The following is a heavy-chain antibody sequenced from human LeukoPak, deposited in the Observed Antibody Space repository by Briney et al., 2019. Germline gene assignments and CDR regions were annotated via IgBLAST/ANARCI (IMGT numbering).Heavy chain of an antibody. D-gene: IGHD6-19*01. CDR1: GFTFSSYE. CDR3: ARASSGWANNAFDI. CDR2: ISSSGSTI. V-gene: IGHV3-48*03. J-gene: IGHJ3*02. Sequence: GGSLRLSCAASGFTFSSYEMNWVRQAPGKGLEWVSYISSSGSTIYYADSVKGRFTISRDNAKNSLYLQMNGLRAEDTAVYYCARASSGWANNAFDIWGQGTMVTISS.